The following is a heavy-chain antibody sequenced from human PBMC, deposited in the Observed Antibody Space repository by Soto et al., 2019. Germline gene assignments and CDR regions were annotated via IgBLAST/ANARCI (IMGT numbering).Heavy chain of an antibody. V-gene: IGHV3-23*01. CDR3: AKKGTTVTNSPSGYYYYYIDV. J-gene: IGHJ6*03. CDR2: IGGSGGTT. D-gene: IGHD4-4*01. Sequence: GGSLRLSCAASGFTFSSYAMSWVRQAPGKGLEWVSGIGGSGGTTYYADSVKGRFTISRDNSKNKVYLQMNSLRAEDTAVYYCAKKGTTVTNSPSGYYYYYIDVWGKGTTVTVSS. CDR1: GFTFSSYA.